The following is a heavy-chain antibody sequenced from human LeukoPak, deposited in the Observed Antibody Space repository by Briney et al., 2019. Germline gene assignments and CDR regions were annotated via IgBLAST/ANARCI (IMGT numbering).Heavy chain of an antibody. CDR2: IRSDGSSN. Sequence: GGSLRLSCAASGFTFSSHGMHWVRQAPGKGLEWVTFIRSDGSSNYYGDSVKGRFTLSRDNFKNTLSLQMNSLRAEDMAVYYCVRDRDWGFDYWGQGTLVTVSS. D-gene: IGHD3/OR15-3a*01. CDR3: VRDRDWGFDY. V-gene: IGHV3-30*02. J-gene: IGHJ4*02. CDR1: GFTFSSHG.